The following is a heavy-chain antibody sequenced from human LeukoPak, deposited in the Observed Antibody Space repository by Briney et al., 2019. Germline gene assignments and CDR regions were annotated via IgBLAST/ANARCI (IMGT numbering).Heavy chain of an antibody. D-gene: IGHD3-22*01. J-gene: IGHJ4*02. V-gene: IGHV4-34*01. CDR3: ARQGYYYDSFFWYFDY. CDR2: INYSGST. CDR1: GRSFSGYY. Sequence: SETLSLTCAIYGRSFSGYYWNWIRQPPGKGLEWIGEINYSGSTNYNPSLKSRVTISVDTSKNQFSLKLTSVTAADTAVYYCARQGYYYDSFFWYFDYWGQGTLVTVSS.